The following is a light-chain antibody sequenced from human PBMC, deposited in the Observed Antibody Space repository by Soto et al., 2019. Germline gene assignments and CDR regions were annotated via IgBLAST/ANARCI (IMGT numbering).Light chain of an antibody. Sequence: QSALTQPASVSGSPGQSITISCTGTSSDVGGYNYVSWYQQHPGTAPKLIIYDVDNRPSGVSSRFSGSKSGNTASLTISGLQAEDEADYYCSSYFSSSTPNYVFGTGTKLTVL. CDR3: SSYFSSSTPNYV. CDR1: SSDVGGYNY. J-gene: IGLJ1*01. V-gene: IGLV2-14*01. CDR2: DVD.